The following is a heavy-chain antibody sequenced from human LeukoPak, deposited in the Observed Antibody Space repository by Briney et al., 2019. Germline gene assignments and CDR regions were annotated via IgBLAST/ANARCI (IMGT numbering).Heavy chain of an antibody. CDR1: GASISSYS. CDR2: IYYSGST. Sequence: PSETLSLTCTVSGASISSYSWTWIRQPPGKGLEWIGSIYYSGSTNYNPSLKSRVTISVDTSKNQFSLKLSSVTAADTAVYYCVRDRVLGAFDIWGQGTMVTVSS. CDR3: VRDRVLGAFDI. J-gene: IGHJ3*02. V-gene: IGHV4-59*01. D-gene: IGHD3-16*01.